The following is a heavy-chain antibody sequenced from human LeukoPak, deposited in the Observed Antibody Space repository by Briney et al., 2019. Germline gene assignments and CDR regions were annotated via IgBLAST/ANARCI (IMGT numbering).Heavy chain of an antibody. CDR3: AKDRSDGYPSYLDAFDI. CDR2: ISYDGSNK. CDR1: GFTFSSYG. D-gene: IGHD5-24*01. Sequence: PGRSLRLSCAASGFTFSSYGMHWVRQAPGKGLEWVAVISYDGSNKYYADSVKGRFTISRDNSKNTLYLQMNSLRAEDTAVYYCAKDRSDGYPSYLDAFDIWGQGTMVTVSS. J-gene: IGHJ3*02. V-gene: IGHV3-30*18.